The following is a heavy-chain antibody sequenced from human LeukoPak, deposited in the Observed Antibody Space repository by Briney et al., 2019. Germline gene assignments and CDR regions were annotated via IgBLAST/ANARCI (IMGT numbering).Heavy chain of an antibody. CDR1: GGSISSYY. CDR2: IYYSGST. Sequence: SETLSLTCTVSGGSISSYYWSWIRQPPGKGLEWIRYIYYSGSTNYNPSLKSRVTISVDTSKNQFSLKLSSVTAADTAVYYCARLIARDYGSGSYYPVLHYYGMDVWGQGTTVTVSS. J-gene: IGHJ6*02. CDR3: ARLIARDYGSGSYYPVLHYYGMDV. D-gene: IGHD3-10*01. V-gene: IGHV4-59*08.